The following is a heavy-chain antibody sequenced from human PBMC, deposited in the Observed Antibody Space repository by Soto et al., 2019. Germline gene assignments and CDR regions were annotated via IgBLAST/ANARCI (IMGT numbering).Heavy chain of an antibody. D-gene: IGHD3-22*01. CDR3: ARDRGPSSGYYPYWFDP. CDR2: IIPIFGTA. CDR1: GGAFSIYA. J-gene: IGHJ5*02. Sequence: SVNVSWKAAGGAFSIYAISWGRQAPGQGLEWMGEIIPIFGTANYAQKFQGRVTITADESTSTAYMELSSLRSEDTAVYYCARDRGPSSGYYPYWFDPWGQGTLVTVSS. V-gene: IGHV1-69*13.